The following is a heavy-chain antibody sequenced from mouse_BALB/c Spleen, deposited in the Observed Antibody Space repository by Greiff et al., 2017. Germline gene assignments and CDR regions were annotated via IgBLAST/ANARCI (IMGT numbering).Heavy chain of an antibody. Sequence: VQLQQSGAELMKPGASVKISCKATGYTFSSYWIEWVKQRPGHGLEWIGEILPGSGSTNYNEKFKGKATFTADASSNTAYMQLSSLTSEDAAVYYCARNYYGYDGAMDYWGQGTSVTVSS. CDR3: ARNYYGYDGAMDY. J-gene: IGHJ4*01. CDR1: GYTFSSYW. D-gene: IGHD2-2*01. V-gene: IGHV1-9*01. CDR2: ILPGSGST.